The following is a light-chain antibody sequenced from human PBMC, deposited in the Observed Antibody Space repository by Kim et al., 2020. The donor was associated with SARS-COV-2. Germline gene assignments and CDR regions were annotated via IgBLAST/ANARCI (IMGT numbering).Light chain of an antibody. CDR3: QQYIYSPTT. V-gene: IGKV3-20*01. Sequence: DIVLTQSPGTLSLSPGERATLSCRTRQSLSGNHLAWYQQKPGQSPRLVIHGAFHRATAIPDRFSGSGSGTHFTLPISGLEPEDFAIYYCQQYIYSPTTFGQGTKVDIK. CDR2: GAF. CDR1: QSLSGNH. J-gene: IGKJ1*01.